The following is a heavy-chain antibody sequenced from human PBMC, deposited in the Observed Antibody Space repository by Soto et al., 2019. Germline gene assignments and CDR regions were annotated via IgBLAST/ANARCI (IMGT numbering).Heavy chain of an antibody. CDR2: IWYDGSNK. Sequence: QVQLVESGGGVVQPGRSLRLSCAASGFTFSSYGMHWVRQAPGEGLEWVAVIWYDGSNKYYADSVKGRFTISRDNSKNSLYLQMNSLRAEDTAVYYCARDDMDIVVGATNGMDVWGQGTTVTVSS. J-gene: IGHJ6*02. V-gene: IGHV3-33*01. D-gene: IGHD1-26*01. CDR3: ARDDMDIVVGATNGMDV. CDR1: GFTFSSYG.